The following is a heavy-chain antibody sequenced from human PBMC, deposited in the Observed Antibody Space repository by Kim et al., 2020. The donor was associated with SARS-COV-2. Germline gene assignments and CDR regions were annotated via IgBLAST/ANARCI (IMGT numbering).Heavy chain of an antibody. Sequence: PGAVKGRFTISRENAKTSLYLQMNSLRAGDTAVYYCARGNTISYYNYMDVWGKGTTVTVSS. D-gene: IGHD3-3*01. V-gene: IGHV3-13*01. J-gene: IGHJ6*03. CDR3: ARGNTISYYNYMDV.